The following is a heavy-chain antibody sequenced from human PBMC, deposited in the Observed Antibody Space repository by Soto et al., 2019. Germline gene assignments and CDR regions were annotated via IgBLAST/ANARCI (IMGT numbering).Heavy chain of an antibody. Sequence: QVQLRESGPGLVKPSQTLSLTCTVSGGSINSGGYYWNWIRQHPGKGLEGIGYMYYSGSTYYNPFLRSRGIISADTSENHFALKLSSVTAADTAVYFCARGYRQSGYSSSWVFDYWGQGTLVNVSS. CDR3: ARGYRQSGYSSSWVFDY. J-gene: IGHJ4*02. CDR2: MYYSGST. CDR1: GGSINSGGYY. D-gene: IGHD6-13*01. V-gene: IGHV4-31*03.